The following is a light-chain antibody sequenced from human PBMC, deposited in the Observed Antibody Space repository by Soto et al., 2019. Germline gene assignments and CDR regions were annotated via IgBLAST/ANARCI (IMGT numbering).Light chain of an antibody. CDR1: SSDVGGYDY. V-gene: IGLV2-14*01. CDR2: EVS. CDR3: SSSTSSNTLV. Sequence: QAVLTQPASVSGSPGQSITISCTGTSSDVGGYDYVSWYQQHPGKAPKLMISEVSNRPSGVSDRFSGSKSGNTASLTISGLQAEDEADYYCSSSTSSNTLVFGGGTKLTVL. J-gene: IGLJ3*02.